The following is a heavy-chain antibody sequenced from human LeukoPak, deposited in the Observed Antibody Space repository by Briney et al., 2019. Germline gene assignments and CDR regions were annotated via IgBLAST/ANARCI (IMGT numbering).Heavy chain of an antibody. D-gene: IGHD3-22*01. CDR1: GFTFSDYG. CDR2: TSPDGSNK. V-gene: IGHV3-30*06. J-gene: IGHJ5*02. Sequence: SLRLSCAASGFTFSDYGIHWVRLAPGKGLEWVGVTSPDGSNKFYADSVKGRFTVSRDNSKNTLYLQMNSLRAEDTAVYYCARDNDPDYSSSPGWFDLWGQGTLVTVSS. CDR3: ARDNDPDYSSSPGWFDL.